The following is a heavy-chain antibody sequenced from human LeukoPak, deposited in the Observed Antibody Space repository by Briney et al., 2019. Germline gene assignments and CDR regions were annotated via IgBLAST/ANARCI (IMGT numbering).Heavy chain of an antibody. J-gene: IGHJ4*02. Sequence: SETLSLTCTVSGGSISSYYWIWIRQPPGKGLEWIGYIYYSGSSNYNPSLKSRVTISVDTSKNQFYLKLSSVTAADTAVYYCARGPDLGSSWFDYWGQGTLVTVSS. CDR1: GGSISSYY. CDR2: IYYSGSS. V-gene: IGHV4-59*01. D-gene: IGHD6-13*01. CDR3: ARGPDLGSSWFDY.